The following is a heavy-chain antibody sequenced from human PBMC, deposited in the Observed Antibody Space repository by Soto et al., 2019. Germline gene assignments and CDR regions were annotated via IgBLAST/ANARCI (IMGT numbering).Heavy chain of an antibody. CDR2: ISGSGTGT. J-gene: IGHJ3*01. CDR1: GFTFTTYA. CDR3: AKEDDYGDYEYDAFAF. D-gene: IGHD4-17*01. Sequence: EVQLLESGGGWVQPGGSLRLSCAASGFTFTTYAMSWVRQAPGKGLQWVSTISGSGTGTFYADSVRGRFTISRDNSKNTLYLQMDSLRAEDTALYYCAKEDDYGDYEYDAFAFWGQGTMVTVSS. V-gene: IGHV3-23*01.